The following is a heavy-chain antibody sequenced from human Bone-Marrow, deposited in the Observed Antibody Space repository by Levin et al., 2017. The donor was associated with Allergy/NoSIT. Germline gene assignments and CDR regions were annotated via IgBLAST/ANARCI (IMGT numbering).Heavy chain of an antibody. CDR3: ARDQGGYDSKGVDY. CDR2: INPSGGSA. Sequence: ASVKVSCKASGYTFTTHYMHWVRQAPGQGLEWMGIINPSGGSASYAQKFQGRVTMTRDTSTGTVYMEVSSLRSEDTAVYYCARDQGGYDSKGVDYWGQGTLVTVSS. V-gene: IGHV1-46*01. CDR1: GYTFTTHY. J-gene: IGHJ4*02. D-gene: IGHD5-12*01.